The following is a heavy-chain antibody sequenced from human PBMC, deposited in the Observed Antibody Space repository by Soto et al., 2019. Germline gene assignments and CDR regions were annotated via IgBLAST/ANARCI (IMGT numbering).Heavy chain of an antibody. CDR2: IIPIFGTA. Sequence: QVQLVQSGAEVKKPGSSVKVSCKASGGTFSSYAISWVRQAPGQGLEWMGGIIPIFGTANYAQKFQGRVTITXXEXTXTAYMELGSLRSEGTAVYYCAREGYCSGGSCYSLDYWGQGTLVTVSS. CDR3: AREGYCSGGSCYSLDY. CDR1: GGTFSSYA. V-gene: IGHV1-69*05. D-gene: IGHD2-15*01. J-gene: IGHJ4*02.